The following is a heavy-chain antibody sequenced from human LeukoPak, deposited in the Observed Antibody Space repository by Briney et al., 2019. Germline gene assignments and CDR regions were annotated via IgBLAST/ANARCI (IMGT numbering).Heavy chain of an antibody. CDR2: ISYDGSNK. CDR3: AREIGDGYNYGLGYYFDY. CDR1: GFTFSSYA. J-gene: IGHJ4*02. Sequence: GRSLRLSCAASGFTFSSYAMHWVRQAPGKGLEWVAVISYDGSNKYYADSVKGRFTISRGNSKNTLYLQMNSLRAEDTAVYYCAREIGDGYNYGLGYYFDYWGQGTLVTVSS. V-gene: IGHV3-30-3*01. D-gene: IGHD5-24*01.